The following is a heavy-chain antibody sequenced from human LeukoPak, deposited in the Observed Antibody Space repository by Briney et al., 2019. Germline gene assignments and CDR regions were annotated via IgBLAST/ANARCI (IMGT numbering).Heavy chain of an antibody. CDR2: IYYSGST. J-gene: IGHJ4*02. CDR1: GGSISSYY. D-gene: IGHD7-27*01. Sequence: SETLSLTCTVSGGSISSYYWSWIRQPPGKGLEWIGYIYYSGSTNYNPSLKSRVTISVDTSKNQFSLKPSSVTAADTAVYYCARVTVYWGLDYWGQGTLVTVSS. V-gene: IGHV4-59*01. CDR3: ARVTVYWGLDY.